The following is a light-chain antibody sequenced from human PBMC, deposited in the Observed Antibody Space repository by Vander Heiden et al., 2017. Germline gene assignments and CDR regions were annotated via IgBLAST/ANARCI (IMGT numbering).Light chain of an antibody. CDR3: QSYDSSLSGWV. V-gene: IGLV1-40*01. CDR1: SSNIGTGYD. Sequence: QSVVTQPPSVSGAQGQRVTISCTGSSSNIGTGYDVHWYQQLPGTAPKLLIYGNSNRPSGVPDRFSGSKSGTSVSLAITGLQAEDEADYYCQSYDSSLSGWVFGGGTKLTVL. J-gene: IGLJ3*02. CDR2: GNS.